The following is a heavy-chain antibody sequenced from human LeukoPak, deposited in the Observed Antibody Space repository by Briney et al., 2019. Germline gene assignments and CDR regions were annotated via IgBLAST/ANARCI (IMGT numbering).Heavy chain of an antibody. Sequence: GGSPRLSCAASGFTFSSYAMHWVRQAPGKGLEWVAVISYDGSNKYYADSVKGRFTISRDNSKNTLYLQMNSLRAEDTAVYYCARSRGDYYDSSGYYYFDYWGQGTLVTVSS. V-gene: IGHV3-30-3*01. CDR1: GFTFSSYA. D-gene: IGHD3-22*01. CDR2: ISYDGSNK. CDR3: ARSRGDYYDSSGYYYFDY. J-gene: IGHJ4*02.